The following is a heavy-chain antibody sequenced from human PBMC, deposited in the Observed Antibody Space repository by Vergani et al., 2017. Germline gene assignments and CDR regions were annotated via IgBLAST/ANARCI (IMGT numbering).Heavy chain of an antibody. CDR2: ISGSGGST. CDR3: ARGLYCSGGSCYPRWFDP. CDR1: GFTFSSYA. D-gene: IGHD2-15*01. V-gene: IGHV3-23*01. J-gene: IGHJ5*02. Sequence: EVQLLESGGGLVQPGGSLRLSCAASGFTFSSYAMSWVRQAPGKGLEWVSAISGSGGSTYYADSVKGRFTISRDNSKNTLYLQMNSLRAEDTAVYYCARGLYCSGGSCYPRWFDPWGQGTLVTVSS.